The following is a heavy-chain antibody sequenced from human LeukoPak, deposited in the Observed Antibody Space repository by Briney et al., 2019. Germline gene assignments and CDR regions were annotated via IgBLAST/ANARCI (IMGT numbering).Heavy chain of an antibody. V-gene: IGHV3-20*04. CDR1: GFTFDDYG. CDR3: ARCSRSSTDCYSAFDI. D-gene: IGHD2-2*02. J-gene: IGHJ3*02. CDR2: ITNWNGGST. Sequence: PGGSLRLSCGASGFTFDDYGMSWVRQSTGKGLEWVSAITNWNGGSTGYADSVRGRFTISRDSAKNSLYLQMNSLRAEDTALYYCARCSRSSTDCYSAFDIWGQGTMVTVSS.